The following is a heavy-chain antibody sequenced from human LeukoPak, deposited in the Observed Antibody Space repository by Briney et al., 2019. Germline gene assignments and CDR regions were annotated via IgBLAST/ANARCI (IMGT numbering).Heavy chain of an antibody. Sequence: PSETLSPTCTVSGGSISTYYWTWIRQLPGKRLEWMGVSHYSWSTNYNPSLKSRVTISVDTSTNQLSLKLNSVTAAATAVYYCARAPRGERDAASGFYGVDAWGPGNTVTVSS. D-gene: IGHD3-22*01. CDR1: GGSISTYY. V-gene: IGHV4-59*01. CDR3: ARAPRGERDAASGFYGVDA. CDR2: SHYSWST. J-gene: IGHJ6*02.